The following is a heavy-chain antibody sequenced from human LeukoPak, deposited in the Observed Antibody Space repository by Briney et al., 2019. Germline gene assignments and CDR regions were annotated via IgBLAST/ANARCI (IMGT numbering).Heavy chain of an antibody. CDR1: GFTFSGYS. CDR2: ISSGSSTI. V-gene: IGHV3-48*01. J-gene: IGHJ4*02. Sequence: GESLRLSCAASGFTFSGYSMNWVRQAPGKGLEWVSYISSGSSTIYYADSVRGRFTISRDNAKSSLYLQMNSLRAEDTAVYYCARGRADYYFDYWSQGTLVTVSS. D-gene: IGHD2-21*02. CDR3: ARGRADYYFDY.